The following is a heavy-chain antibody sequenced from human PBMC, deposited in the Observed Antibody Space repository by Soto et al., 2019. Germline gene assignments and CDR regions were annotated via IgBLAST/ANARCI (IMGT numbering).Heavy chain of an antibody. J-gene: IGHJ4*02. Sequence: EVQLVESGGGLVQPGGSLRLSCAASGITISNYPMSWVRQAPGKGLDWVSGISGSGDRTYYADSAKGRFTISKNISRNPLSLQLGSLGVEDTAVYYCVKDDGGYPSTAPHWGQGTLVTVSS. V-gene: IGHV3-23*04. CDR3: VKDDGGYPSTAPH. D-gene: IGHD3-22*01. CDR2: ISGSGDRT. CDR1: GITISNYP.